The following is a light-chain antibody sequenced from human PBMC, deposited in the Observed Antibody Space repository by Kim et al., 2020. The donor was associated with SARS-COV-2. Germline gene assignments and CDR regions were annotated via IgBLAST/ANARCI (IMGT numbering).Light chain of an antibody. J-gene: IGLJ2*01. CDR3: CSYTSTVV. CDR1: SSDVGSYNL. Sequence: QSALTQPASVSGSPGQSITISCTGTSSDVGSYNLVSWYQQHPGKAPKLMIYEVSKRPSGVSTRFSGSKSGNTASLTISGLQAEDEADYYCCSYTSTVVFGAGTQLTVL. V-gene: IGLV2-23*02. CDR2: EVS.